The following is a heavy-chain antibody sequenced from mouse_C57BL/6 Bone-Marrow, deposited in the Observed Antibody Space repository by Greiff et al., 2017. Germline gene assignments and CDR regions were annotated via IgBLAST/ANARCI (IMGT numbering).Heavy chain of an antibody. Sequence: VQLQQSGPELVKPGASVKISCKASGYTFTDYNMDWVKQSHGKSLEWIGDINPNNGGTIYNQKFKGKATLTVDKSSSTAYMELRSLASEDTAVYYCARKDYSDAWFAYWGQGTLVTVSA. CDR1: GYTFTDYN. CDR2: INPNNGGT. J-gene: IGHJ3*01. CDR3: ARKDYSDAWFAY. V-gene: IGHV1-18*01. D-gene: IGHD2-12*01.